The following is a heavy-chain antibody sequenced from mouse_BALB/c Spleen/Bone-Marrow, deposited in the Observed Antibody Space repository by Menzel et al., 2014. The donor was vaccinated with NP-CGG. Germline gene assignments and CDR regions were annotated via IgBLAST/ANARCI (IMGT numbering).Heavy chain of an antibody. J-gene: IGHJ3*01. CDR1: GYTFTDYE. CDR2: IHSGSGGA. Sequence: VQLQQSGAELVRPGASVKLSCKALGYTFTDYEMHWVKQTPVHGLEWIGTIHSGSGGAAYNQKFKGKATLTADKSSSTAYMELSSLTSEDSAVYYCTREGVRGAGFAYWGQGTLVTVSA. D-gene: IGHD2-14*01. V-gene: IGHV1-15*01. CDR3: TREGVRGAGFAY.